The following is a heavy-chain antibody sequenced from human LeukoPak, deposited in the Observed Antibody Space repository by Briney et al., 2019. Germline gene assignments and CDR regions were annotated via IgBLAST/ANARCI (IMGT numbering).Heavy chain of an antibody. CDR2: ISSSGSTI. Sequence: GGTLRLSCVASGFTFSTYGMSWVRQAPGKGLEWVSYISSSGSTIYYADSVKGRFTISRDNAKNSLYLQMNSLRAEDTAVYYCARAGSGRSPDWFDPWGQGTLVTVSS. CDR3: ARAGSGRSPDWFDP. CDR1: GFTFSTYG. V-gene: IGHV3-48*04. J-gene: IGHJ5*02. D-gene: IGHD1-26*01.